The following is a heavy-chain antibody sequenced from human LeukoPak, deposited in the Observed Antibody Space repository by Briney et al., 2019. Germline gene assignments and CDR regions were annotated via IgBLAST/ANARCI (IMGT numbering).Heavy chain of an antibody. V-gene: IGHV3-43*02. CDR3: AKDFSWFFDL. Sequence: QPGESLRLSCAASGFTFDDYGMHWVRQPPGKGLEWVSVISGDGGSIHYADSVEGRFTVSRDNSRNSLQLQMNSLRTEDTAVYYCAKDFSWFFDLWGRGTLVTVSS. J-gene: IGHJ2*01. CDR2: ISGDGGSI. CDR1: GFTFDDYG.